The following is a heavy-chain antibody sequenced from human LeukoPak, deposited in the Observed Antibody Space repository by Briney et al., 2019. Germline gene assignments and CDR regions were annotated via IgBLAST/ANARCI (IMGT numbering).Heavy chain of an antibody. V-gene: IGHV4-39*07. D-gene: IGHD4-11*01. CDR3: ARPTANKASNWFDP. CDR1: GGSISSSSYY. J-gene: IGHJ5*02. CDR2: IYYSGST. Sequence: PSETLSLTCTVSGGSISSSSYYWGWIRQPPGKGLEWIGSIYYSGSTYYNPSLKSRVTISVDTSKNQFSLKLSSVTAADTAVYYCARPTANKASNWFDPWGQGTLVTVSS.